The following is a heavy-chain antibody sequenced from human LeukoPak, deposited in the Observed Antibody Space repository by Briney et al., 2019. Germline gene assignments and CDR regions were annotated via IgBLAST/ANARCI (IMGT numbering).Heavy chain of an antibody. V-gene: IGHV3-66*01. CDR2: IYSGGST. J-gene: IGHJ4*02. CDR1: GFTVGSNT. Sequence: GGSLRFSCAASGFTVGSNTMSWVRQAPGKGLEWVSIIYSGGSTSYADSVKGRFTISRDNSKNTLYFQMNSLRTEDTAVYYCARGGSYFDISGYYFYWGQGTLVTVSS. CDR3: ARGGSYFDISGYYFY. D-gene: IGHD3-22*01.